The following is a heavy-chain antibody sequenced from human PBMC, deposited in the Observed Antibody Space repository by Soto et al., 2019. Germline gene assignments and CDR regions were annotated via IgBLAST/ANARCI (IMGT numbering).Heavy chain of an antibody. CDR2: IKQDGSEK. CDR3: ARETNSGTYYYGMDV. J-gene: IGHJ6*02. Sequence: PGGSLRLSCAASGFTFSSYWMSWVRQAPGKGLEWVANIKQDGSEKYYVDSVKGRFTISRDNAKNSLYLQMNSLRAEDTAVYYCARETNSGTYYYGMDVWGQGTTVTVSS. CDR1: GFTFSSYW. D-gene: IGHD3-10*01. V-gene: IGHV3-7*03.